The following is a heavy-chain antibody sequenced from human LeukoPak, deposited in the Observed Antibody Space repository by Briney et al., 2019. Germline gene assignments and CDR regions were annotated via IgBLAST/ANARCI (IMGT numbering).Heavy chain of an antibody. Sequence: PSETLSLTCTVSGYSITSGSYWSWIRQPAGKGLEWIGRIYTSGSTNYNPSLKSRVTMSVDTSKNQFSLKLSSVTAADTAVYYCARVRPKPYSSGWYFDYWGQGTLVTVSS. CDR3: ARVRPKPYSSGWYFDY. CDR2: IYTSGST. CDR1: GYSITSGSY. V-gene: IGHV4-4*07. J-gene: IGHJ4*02. D-gene: IGHD6-19*01.